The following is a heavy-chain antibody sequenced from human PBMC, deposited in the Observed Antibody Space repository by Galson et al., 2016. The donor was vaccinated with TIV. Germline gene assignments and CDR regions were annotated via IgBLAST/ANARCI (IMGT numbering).Heavy chain of an antibody. V-gene: IGHV1-8*02. Sequence: SVKVSCKASGYTFTSYDINWVRQATGQGLEWMGWMNPNSGNTGYAQKFRGRVTMTRNNSVRTAYMEMSSLRSEDTAGYYCARSGDYGDYWGRGTLVTVSS. CDR3: ARSGDYGDY. J-gene: IGHJ4*02. CDR1: GYTFTSYD. D-gene: IGHD4-17*01. CDR2: MNPNSGNT.